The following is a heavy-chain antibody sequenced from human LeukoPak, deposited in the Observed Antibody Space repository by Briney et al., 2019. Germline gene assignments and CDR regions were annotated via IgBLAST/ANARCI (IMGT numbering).Heavy chain of an antibody. CDR2: ITNSGAHI. CDR3: ARELLRAVTANGPDY. D-gene: IGHD2-21*02. J-gene: IGHJ4*02. Sequence: PGRSLRLSCAASGFTFSSYGMHWVRQAPGKGLEWVSSITNSGAHIYYADSVMGRFTISRDNAKNSLYLQMDSLRAEDTAVYYCARELLRAVTANGPDYWGQGTLVTVSS. V-gene: IGHV3-21*01. CDR1: GFTFSSYG.